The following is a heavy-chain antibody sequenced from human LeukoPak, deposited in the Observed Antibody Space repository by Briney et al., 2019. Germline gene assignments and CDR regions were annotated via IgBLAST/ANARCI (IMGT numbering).Heavy chain of an antibody. CDR1: GFTFSSYA. V-gene: IGHV3-23*01. Sequence: GGSLRLSCAASGFTFSSYAMSWVRQAPGEGLGWVSTISGSGSGGSTYYADSVKGRFTISRDNSKDTLYLQMNSLRAEDTAVYYCAKLLAVTNSYYFNYWGQGTLVTVSS. J-gene: IGHJ4*02. CDR2: ISGSGSGGST. CDR3: AKLLAVTNSYYFNY. D-gene: IGHD6-19*01.